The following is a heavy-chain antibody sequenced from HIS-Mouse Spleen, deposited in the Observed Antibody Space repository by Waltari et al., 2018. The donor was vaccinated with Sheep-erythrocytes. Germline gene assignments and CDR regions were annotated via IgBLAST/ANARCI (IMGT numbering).Heavy chain of an antibody. Sequence: EVQLVESGGGLVKPGGSLRLSCAASGFTFSNAWMGWVRQAPGKGRGWGGRIKSKTDGVRTDYAAPVKGRFTIARDDSKNTLYLQMNSLKTEDTAVYYCTAGPDAFDIWGQGTMVTVSS. CDR1: GFTFSNAW. J-gene: IGHJ3*02. CDR3: TAGPDAFDI. CDR2: IKSKTDGVRT. V-gene: IGHV3-15*01.